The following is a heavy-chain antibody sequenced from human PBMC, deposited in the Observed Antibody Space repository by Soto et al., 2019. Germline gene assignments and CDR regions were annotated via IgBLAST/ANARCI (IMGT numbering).Heavy chain of an antibody. D-gene: IGHD4-17*01. Sequence: AGGSLRLSCAASGFTFSSYAMHWVRQAPGKGLEWVAVISYDGSNKYYADSVKGRFTISRDNSKNTLYLQMNSLRAEDTAVYYCADGDYGNGMDVWGQGTTVTVSS. CDR3: ADGDYGNGMDV. V-gene: IGHV3-30-3*01. CDR2: ISYDGSNK. J-gene: IGHJ6*02. CDR1: GFTFSSYA.